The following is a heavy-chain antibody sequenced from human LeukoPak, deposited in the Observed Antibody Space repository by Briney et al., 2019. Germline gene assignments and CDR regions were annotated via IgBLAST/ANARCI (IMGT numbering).Heavy chain of an antibody. D-gene: IGHD1-26*01. V-gene: IGHV3-23*01. J-gene: IGHJ4*02. CDR3: AKTFGIVCFDY. CDR2: ISGSCDST. CDR1: GFSFSSYA. Sequence: PGGSLRLSCAASGFSFSSYAMNWVRQAPGKGLEWVSGISGSCDSTHYADSVKGRFTISRDNSKNMLYLQMNSLRAEDTAVYYCAKTFGIVCFDYWGQGTLVTVSP.